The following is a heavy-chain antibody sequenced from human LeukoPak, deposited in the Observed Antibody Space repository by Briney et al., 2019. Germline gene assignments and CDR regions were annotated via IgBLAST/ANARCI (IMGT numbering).Heavy chain of an antibody. CDR2: ISSSSSYI. D-gene: IGHD3-22*01. CDR1: GFTFSRYS. CDR3: ARLESCHYYDSSGYYFDAFDI. Sequence: PGGSLRLSCAASGFTFSRYSMNWVRQAPGKGLEWVSSISSSSSYIYDADSVKGRFTISRDNAKNSLYLQMNSLRAEDTAVYYCARLESCHYYDSSGYYFDAFDIWGQGTMVTVSS. V-gene: IGHV3-21*01. J-gene: IGHJ3*02.